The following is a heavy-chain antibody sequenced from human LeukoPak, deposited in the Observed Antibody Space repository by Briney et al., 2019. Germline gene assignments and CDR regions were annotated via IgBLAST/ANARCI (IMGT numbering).Heavy chain of an antibody. CDR3: ARSGSGSYYKSDYFDY. Sequence: GGSLRLSCAASGFTFSSYAMHWVRQAPGKGLEWVAVISYDGSNKYYADSVKGRFTISRDKSKNTLYLQMNSLRAEDTAVYYCARSGSGSYYKSDYFDYWGQGTLVTVSS. D-gene: IGHD3-10*01. J-gene: IGHJ4*02. CDR2: ISYDGSNK. V-gene: IGHV3-30*04. CDR1: GFTFSSYA.